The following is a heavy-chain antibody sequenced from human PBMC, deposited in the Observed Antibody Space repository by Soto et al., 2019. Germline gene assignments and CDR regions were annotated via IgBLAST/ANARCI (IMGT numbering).Heavy chain of an antibody. CDR3: AREVGIAAAAYYHYYEGMDV. D-gene: IGHD2-21*01. Sequence: GASVKVSGKASGYSFSTYGISGVRQVPGQGLEWMGWISGHKGDTNDARNFRGRISLTTDTSASIAYMELRRLRSDDTALYYCAREVGIAAAAYYHYYEGMDVWGQGTTVTVSS. CDR2: ISGHKGDT. CDR1: GYSFSTYG. J-gene: IGHJ6*02. V-gene: IGHV1-18*04.